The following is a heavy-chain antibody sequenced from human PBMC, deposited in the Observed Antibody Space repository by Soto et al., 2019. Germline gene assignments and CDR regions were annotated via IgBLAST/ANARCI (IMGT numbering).Heavy chain of an antibody. V-gene: IGHV4-39*01. Sequence: TSETLSLTCTVSGGSISSSSYYWGWIRQPPGKGLEWIGSIFYSGSTYYNPSLKSLVTISVDTSKNQFSLKLSSVTAADTAVYYCARHLTYCSAGGCYSDFPYYGMDVWGQGTTVTVSS. CDR1: GGSISSSSYY. J-gene: IGHJ6*02. CDR3: ARHLTYCSAGGCYSDFPYYGMDV. CDR2: IFYSGST. D-gene: IGHD2-15*01.